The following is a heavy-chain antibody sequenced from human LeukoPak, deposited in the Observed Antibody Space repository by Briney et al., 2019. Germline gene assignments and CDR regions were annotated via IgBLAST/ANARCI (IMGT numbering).Heavy chain of an antibody. CDR1: GGSISSGDYY. V-gene: IGHV4-30-4*01. CDR2: IYYSGST. Sequence: SQTLSLTCTVSGGSISSGDYYWSWIRQPPGKGLEWIGYIYYSGSTYYNPSLKSRVTISVDTSKNQFFLKLSSVTAADTAVYYCARDREGGDTAMATSFDYWGQGTLVTVSS. J-gene: IGHJ4*02. D-gene: IGHD5-18*01. CDR3: ARDREGGDTAMATSFDY.